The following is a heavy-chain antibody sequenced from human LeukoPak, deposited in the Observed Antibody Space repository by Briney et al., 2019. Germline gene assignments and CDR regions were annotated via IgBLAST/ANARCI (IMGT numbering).Heavy chain of an antibody. J-gene: IGHJ4*02. Sequence: GGSLRLSCTASGFNFSNYAMSWVRQAPGKGLEWVSTISGSDGSTYYADSVKGRFTISRDNSKITLYLQMHSLRGEDTAIYYCAKGRGYCTGGSCYSDYWGQGTLVTVSS. CDR2: ISGSDGST. CDR3: AKGRGYCTGGSCYSDY. V-gene: IGHV3-23*01. CDR1: GFNFSNYA. D-gene: IGHD2-15*01.